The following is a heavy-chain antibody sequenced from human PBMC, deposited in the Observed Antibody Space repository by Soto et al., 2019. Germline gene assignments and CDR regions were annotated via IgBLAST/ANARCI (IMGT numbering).Heavy chain of an antibody. CDR3: ARSQGSSTSLEIYYYYYYGMDV. Sequence: QVQLVQSGAEVKKPGSSVKVSCKASGGTFSSYAISWVRQAPGLGLEWMGGIIPISGTANYAQKFQGRVTITADESTSTAYMELRSLRSEDTAVYYCARSQGSSTSLEIYYYYYYGMDVWGQGTTVTVSS. V-gene: IGHV1-69*01. CDR1: GGTFSSYA. CDR2: IIPISGTA. D-gene: IGHD2-2*01. J-gene: IGHJ6*02.